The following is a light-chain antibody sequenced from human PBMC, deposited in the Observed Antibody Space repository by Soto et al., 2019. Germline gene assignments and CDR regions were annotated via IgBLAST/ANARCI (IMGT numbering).Light chain of an antibody. CDR3: QQYPNPWT. Sequence: EMVMTQSPATLSVSPGERATLSCRASQSVSTNLAWYQQKRGQAPRLLIYGSSTRATGIPARFSGSGSGTEVTLTISNLQPEDAAVYYGQQYPNPWTCGPETKVEI. J-gene: IGKJ1*01. CDR2: GSS. V-gene: IGKV3-15*01. CDR1: QSVSTN.